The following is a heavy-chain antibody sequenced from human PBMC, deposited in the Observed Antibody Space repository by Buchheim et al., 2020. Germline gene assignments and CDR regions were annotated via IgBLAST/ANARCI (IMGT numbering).Heavy chain of an antibody. Sequence: EVQLVESGGGLVQPGGSLRLSCAASGFTFSNHWMNWVRHGPGKGMEWVANINRAGSEKYYVDSVWGRFTISRANAKKSLDLQMDNLRGEDTAVYYCATDGGWGQGNL. CDR2: INRAGSEK. V-gene: IGHV3-7*01. D-gene: IGHD4-23*01. CDR1: GFTFSNHW. J-gene: IGHJ4*02. CDR3: ATDGG.